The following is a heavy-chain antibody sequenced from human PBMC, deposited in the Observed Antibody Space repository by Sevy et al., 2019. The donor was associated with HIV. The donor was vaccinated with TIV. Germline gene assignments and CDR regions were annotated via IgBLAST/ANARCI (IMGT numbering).Heavy chain of an antibody. CDR1: NFNFRTHA. D-gene: IGHD1-1*01. CDR2: ISSNGNSE. Sequence: GGSLRLSCAASNFNFRTHAMHWVRQAPGKGLEWVALISSNGNSEFYAESVKGRFIISTDNSKDTLFLQMNSLRPDDTAVYYCARDSGYIVNWSPGGYWGQGTLVTVSS. CDR3: ARDSGYIVNWSPGGY. V-gene: IGHV3-30-3*01. J-gene: IGHJ4*02.